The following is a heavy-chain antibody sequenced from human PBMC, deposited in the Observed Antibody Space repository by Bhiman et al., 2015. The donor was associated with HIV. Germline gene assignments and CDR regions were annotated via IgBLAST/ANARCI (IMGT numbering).Heavy chain of an antibody. CDR1: GFTFSIYS. CDR2: ISSSSSYI. J-gene: IGHJ4*02. Sequence: EVQLVESGGGLVKPGGSLRLSCAASGFTFSIYSMNWVRQAPGKGLEXVSSISSSSSYIYYADSVKGRFTISRDNAKNSLYLQVNSLRAEDTAVYYCAREFTGYSSSNFDYWGQGTLVTVSS. V-gene: IGHV3-21*01. CDR3: AREFTGYSSSNFDY. D-gene: IGHD6-13*01.